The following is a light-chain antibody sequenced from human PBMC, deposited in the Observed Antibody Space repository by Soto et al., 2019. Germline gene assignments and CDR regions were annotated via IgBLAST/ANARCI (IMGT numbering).Light chain of an antibody. CDR2: AAS. J-gene: IGKJ1*01. V-gene: IGKV1-6*02. Sequence: IHVTPSPSSVSLSFWGRVTISCRASQDIGNDLGWYQQRPGEAPELLLYAASTLRSGVPSRFSGSGSGTQFALTINNLQPEDSATYFCLQDHNYPWTFGQGTKVDIK. CDR3: LQDHNYPWT. CDR1: QDIGND.